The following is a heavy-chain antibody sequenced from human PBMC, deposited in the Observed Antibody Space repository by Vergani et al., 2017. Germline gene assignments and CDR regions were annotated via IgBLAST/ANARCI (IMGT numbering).Heavy chain of an antibody. Sequence: QVQQQESGSGLVRPSQTLSLTCTVSGASISRGDYYWSWIRQPPGKGLEWIGYIYDTGSTYYHPSLESRIFISIDTSENPFSQNLISVTAADTALYYCARSYGSATRCYSSIAFDLWGQGTQVTISS. CDR1: GASISRGDYY. D-gene: IGHD2-2*01. CDR2: IYDTGST. J-gene: IGHJ3*01. V-gene: IGHV4-30-4*01. CDR3: ARSYGSATRCYSSIAFDL.